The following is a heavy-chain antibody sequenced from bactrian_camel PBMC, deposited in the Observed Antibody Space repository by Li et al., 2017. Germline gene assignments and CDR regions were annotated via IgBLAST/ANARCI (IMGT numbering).Heavy chain of an antibody. CDR1: GYGYGVGRQC. Sequence: QLVESGGGSVQAGESLRLSCAVSGYGYGVGRQCMGWFRQVPGKEREGVATIDSDGVADYSASVQGRFTISKDNAKTTLYLQMNRLKPEDTAMYYCATDAGRPKAGMVTTCSGGSLARTGNHGQGTQVTVS. J-gene: IGHJ4*01. CDR2: IDSDGVA. D-gene: IGHD2*01. V-gene: IGHV3S55*01.